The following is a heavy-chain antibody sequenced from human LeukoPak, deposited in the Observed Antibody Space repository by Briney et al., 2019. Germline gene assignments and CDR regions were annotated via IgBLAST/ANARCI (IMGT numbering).Heavy chain of an antibody. CDR3: ARWGSYYDFDY. D-gene: IGHD1-26*01. V-gene: IGHV3-23*01. CDR1: GFTFSSFG. CDR2: ISDSGGIT. J-gene: IGHJ4*02. Sequence: RGSLRLSCAASGFTFSSFGFSWVRQAPGMGLEWVSVISDSGGITYYADSVKGRFTVSRDNSKNTVYLQMNRLRAEDTAVYYCARWGSYYDFDYWGQGTLVTVSS.